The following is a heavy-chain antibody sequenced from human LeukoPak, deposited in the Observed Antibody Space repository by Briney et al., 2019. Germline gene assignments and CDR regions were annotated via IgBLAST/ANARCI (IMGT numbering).Heavy chain of an antibody. D-gene: IGHD3-10*01. V-gene: IGHV1-18*01. CDR3: ARGGVVRGVNPLF. CDR2: ISAYNGNT. J-gene: IGHJ4*02. CDR1: GYTFTSYG. Sequence: ASVKVSCKASGYTFTSYGISWVRQAPGQGLEWMGWISAYNGNTNYAQKFQGRVTMTRDTSTSTVYMELSSLRSEDTAVYYCARGGVVRGVNPLFWGQGTLVTVSS.